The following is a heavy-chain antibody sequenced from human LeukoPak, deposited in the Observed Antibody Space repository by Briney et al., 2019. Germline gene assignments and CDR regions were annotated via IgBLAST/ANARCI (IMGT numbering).Heavy chain of an antibody. CDR2: ITSDSKII. D-gene: IGHD6-13*01. V-gene: IGHV3-48*04. J-gene: IGHJ5*01. CDR1: TFTFSTYS. CDR3: ARTSTTGYTNDS. Sequence: GGSLRLSCSASTFTFSTYSMNWVRQAPGKGLEWVSYITSDSKIIHYADSVKGRFTISRDNAKNSLYLQMNSLRAEDTALYYCARTSTTGYTNDSWGQGTLVTVSS.